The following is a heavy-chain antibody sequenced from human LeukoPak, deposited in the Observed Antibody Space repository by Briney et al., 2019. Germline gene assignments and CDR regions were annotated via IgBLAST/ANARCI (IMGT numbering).Heavy chain of an antibody. D-gene: IGHD1-26*01. CDR3: AILLKWERWGPGFDY. CDR1: GYSISSGYY. Sequence: SETLSLTCTVSGYSISSGYYWGWIRQPPGKGLEWIGSIYHSGSTYYNPSLESRVTISVDTSKNQFSLKLSSVTAADTAVYYCAILLKWERWGPGFDYWGQGTLVTVSS. J-gene: IGHJ4*02. V-gene: IGHV4-38-2*02. CDR2: IYHSGST.